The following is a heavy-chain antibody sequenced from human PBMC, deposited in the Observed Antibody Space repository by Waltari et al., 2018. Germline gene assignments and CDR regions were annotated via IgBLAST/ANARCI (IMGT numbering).Heavy chain of an antibody. CDR1: GFTFSSYA. CDR3: AAGLGYYDFWSGYLDC. Sequence: EVQLLESGGGLVQPGWSLRLSCAASGFTFSSYAMSWVRQAPGKGLEWLSFIQSGGGGTSYAASVKGRSTISRHNPKAPLYLQVNSLRAEDTHVYYCAAGLGYYDFWSGYLDCWGQGTLVTVSS. CDR2: IQSGGGGT. V-gene: IGHV3-23*03. J-gene: IGHJ4*02. D-gene: IGHD3-3*01.